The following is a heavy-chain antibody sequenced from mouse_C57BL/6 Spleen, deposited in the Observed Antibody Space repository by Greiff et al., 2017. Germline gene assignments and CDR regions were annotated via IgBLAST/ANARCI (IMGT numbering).Heavy chain of an antibody. CDR1: GYTFTTYW. V-gene: IGHV1-63*01. Sequence: QVQLQQSGAELVRPGTSVKMSCKASGYTFTTYWIGWAKQRPGHGLEWIGDIYPGGGYTNYNEKFKGKATLTADKSSSTAYMQFSSLTSEDSAIYYCARSSSNCFDYWGQGTTLTVSS. CDR2: IYPGGGYT. J-gene: IGHJ2*01. CDR3: ARSSSNCFDY.